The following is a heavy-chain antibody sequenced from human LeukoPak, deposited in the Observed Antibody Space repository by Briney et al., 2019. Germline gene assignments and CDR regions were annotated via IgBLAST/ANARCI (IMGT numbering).Heavy chain of an antibody. CDR1: GYSFTSYW. D-gene: IGHD5-24*01. CDR3: ARHLCLMPTCNYGMDV. V-gene: IGHV5-51*01. CDR2: INPGDSDT. Sequence: GESLKISCKGSGYSFTSYWIGWVRPMPGKGLEWMGIINPGDSDTRYSPSFQGQVTISGDKSSSTAHLQWSSLKASDTAMYYCARHLCLMPTCNYGMDVWGQGTPVTVSS. J-gene: IGHJ6*02.